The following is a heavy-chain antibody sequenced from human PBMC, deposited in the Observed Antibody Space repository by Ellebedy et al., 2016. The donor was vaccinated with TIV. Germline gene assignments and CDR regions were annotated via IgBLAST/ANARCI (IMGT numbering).Heavy chain of an antibody. CDR1: GFSFDIYS. CDR3: AREMLVGATISYFDY. V-gene: IGHV3-30-3*01. D-gene: IGHD1-26*01. J-gene: IGHJ4*02. CDR2: ITYDGSNQ. Sequence: GESLKISCEASGFSFDIYSMHWVSQAPGKGLEWVAVITYDGSNQHYADSVKGRFTISRDNAKNSLYLQMNSLRDEDTAVYYCAREMLVGATISYFDYWGQGTLVTVSS.